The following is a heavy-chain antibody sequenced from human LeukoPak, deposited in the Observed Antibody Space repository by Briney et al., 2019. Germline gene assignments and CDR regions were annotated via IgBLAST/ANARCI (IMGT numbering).Heavy chain of an antibody. CDR2: IRSKAYGGTT. V-gene: IGHV3-49*04. CDR1: GFTVSSNY. J-gene: IGHJ4*02. D-gene: IGHD3-10*01. Sequence: PGGSLRLSCAASGFTVSSNYMSWVRQAPGKGLEWVGFIRSKAYGGTTEYAASVKGRFTISRDDSKSIAYLQMNSLKTEDTAVYYCTTMGSHDYGDYWGQGTLVTVSS. CDR3: TTMGSHDYGDY.